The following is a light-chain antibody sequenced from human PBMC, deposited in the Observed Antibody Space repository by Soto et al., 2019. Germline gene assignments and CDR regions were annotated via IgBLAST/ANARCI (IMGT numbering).Light chain of an antibody. J-gene: IGKJ2*01. CDR2: GAS. CDR3: QQYGSSPLMYT. V-gene: IGKV3-20*01. CDR1: QSVSSSY. Sequence: EFVLTQSPGTLSLSPGERATLSCRASQSVSSSYLAWYQQKPGQAPRLLIYGASSRATGSPDRFSGSGSGTDFTLTISRLEPEDFAVYYCQQYGSSPLMYTFGQGTKLEIK.